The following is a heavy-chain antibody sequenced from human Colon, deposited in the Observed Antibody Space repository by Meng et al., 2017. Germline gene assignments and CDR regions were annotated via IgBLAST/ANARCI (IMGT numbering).Heavy chain of an antibody. D-gene: IGHD4-17*01. CDR2: MSDSGTT. V-gene: IGHV4-31*03. CDR3: ARDTLYGTDY. CDR1: GGSIKSGGYH. J-gene: IGHJ4*02. Sequence: QVHLHESGPGLAWPSDDQSPVCTVSGGSIKSGGYHWSWVRQHPGKGLEYIGFMSDSGTTDYNPSLRSRVSISEIGSSKNQFSLTLRSVTAADTATYFCARDTLYGTDYWGQGVLVTVSS.